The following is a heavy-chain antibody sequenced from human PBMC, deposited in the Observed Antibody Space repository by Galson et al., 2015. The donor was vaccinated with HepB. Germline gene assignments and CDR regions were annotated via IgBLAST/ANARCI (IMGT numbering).Heavy chain of an antibody. CDR3: ARDRGRSGWYGPADY. V-gene: IGHV1-69*13. D-gene: IGHD6-19*01. CDR2: ISAIFGTA. J-gene: IGHJ4*02. Sequence: SVKVSCKASGYTFTSYGISWVRQAPGQGLEWMGWISAIFGTANYAQKFQGRVTITADESTSTAYMELSSLRSEDTAVYYCARDRGRSGWYGPADYWGQGTLVTVSS. CDR1: GYTFTSYG.